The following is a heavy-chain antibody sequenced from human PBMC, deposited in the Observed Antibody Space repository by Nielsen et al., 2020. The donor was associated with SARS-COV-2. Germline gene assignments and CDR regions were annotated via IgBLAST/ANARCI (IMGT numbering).Heavy chain of an antibody. CDR2: ISAYNGNT. CDR1: GYTFTSYY. D-gene: IGHD6-19*01. Sequence: ASVKVSCKASGYTFTSYYMHWVRQAPGQGLEWMGWISAYNGNTNYAQKLQGRVTMTRDTSTSTVYMELSSLRSEDTAVYYCARDLQPGGWPLDYWGQGTLVTVSS. V-gene: IGHV1-18*04. J-gene: IGHJ4*02. CDR3: ARDLQPGGWPLDY.